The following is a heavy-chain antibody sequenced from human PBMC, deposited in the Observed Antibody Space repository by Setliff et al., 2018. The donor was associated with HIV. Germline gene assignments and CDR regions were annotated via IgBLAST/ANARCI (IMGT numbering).Heavy chain of an antibody. D-gene: IGHD6-19*01. CDR3: ARDNRTGYSSGWPLDF. CDR2: INPNTGGT. J-gene: IGHJ4*02. CDR1: GYYFTAYY. V-gene: IGHV1-2*02. Sequence: GASVKVSCKASGYYFTAYYMHWERQAPGQGLEWMGWINPNTGGTQYAQKFQGRVTVTRDTPIRTAYMELKSLRSDDTAVYFCARDNRTGYSSGWPLDFWGQGTLVTVSS.